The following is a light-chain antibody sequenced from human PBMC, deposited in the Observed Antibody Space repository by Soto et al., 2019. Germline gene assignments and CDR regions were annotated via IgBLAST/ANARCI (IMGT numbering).Light chain of an antibody. CDR3: SSYTISSTGV. J-gene: IGLJ3*02. V-gene: IGLV2-14*01. CDR2: EVS. CDR1: SSDVGGYDY. Sequence: QSALTQPASVSGSPGQSITISCTATSSDVGGYDYVSWYQHHPGKAPKLMIYEVSNRPSGVSNRFSGSKSGNTASLTISGLQAEDEAEYYCSSYTISSTGVFGGGTKLTVL.